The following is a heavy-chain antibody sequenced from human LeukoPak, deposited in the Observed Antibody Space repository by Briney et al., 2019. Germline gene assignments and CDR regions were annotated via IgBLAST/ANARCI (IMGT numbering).Heavy chain of an antibody. D-gene: IGHD5-24*01. J-gene: IGHJ4*02. CDR1: GYTFTSYY. Sequence: GASVKVSCKASGYTFTSYYLHWVRQAPGQGLEWMGKINPIGGSTRNAQKFQGRVTMTRDTSTSTVYMELSSLRSEDAAVYYCARVGARRDGYNYFDYWGQGTLVTVSS. CDR3: ARVGARRDGYNYFDY. CDR2: INPIGGST. V-gene: IGHV1-46*01.